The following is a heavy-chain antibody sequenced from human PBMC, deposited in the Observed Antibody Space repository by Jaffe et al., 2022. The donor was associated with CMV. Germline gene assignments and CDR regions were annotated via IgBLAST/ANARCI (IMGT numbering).Heavy chain of an antibody. Sequence: EVQLVESGGGLVQPGRSLRLSCTASGFTFGDYAMSWVRQAPGKGLEWVGFIRSKAYGGTTEYAASVKGRFTISRDDSKSIAYLQMNSLKTEDTAVYYCTRGGSMDWYNWNYSGAFDIWGQGTMVTVSS. CDR2: IRSKAYGGTT. D-gene: IGHD1-7*01. CDR1: GFTFGDYA. J-gene: IGHJ3*02. V-gene: IGHV3-49*04. CDR3: TRGGSMDWYNWNYSGAFDI.